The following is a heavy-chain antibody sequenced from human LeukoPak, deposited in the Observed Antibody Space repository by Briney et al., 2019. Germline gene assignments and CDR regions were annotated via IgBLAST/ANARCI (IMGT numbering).Heavy chain of an antibody. J-gene: IGHJ6*02. CDR1: GGSICSYY. Sequence: SETLSLTCTVSGGSICSYYWSWIRQPPGKGLEWIGYIYYSGSTNYNPSLKSRVTISVDTSKNQFSLKLSSVTAADTAVYYCARGRDQDYYYGMDVWGQGTTVTVSS. D-gene: IGHD2-2*01. CDR3: ARGRDQDYYYGMDV. CDR2: IYYSGST. V-gene: IGHV4-59*01.